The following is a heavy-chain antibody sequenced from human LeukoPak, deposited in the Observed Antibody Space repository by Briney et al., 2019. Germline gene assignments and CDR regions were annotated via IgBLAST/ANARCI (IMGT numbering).Heavy chain of an antibody. CDR1: GFTFSSHE. J-gene: IGHJ4*01. D-gene: IGHD6-13*01. CDR3: AREQPQLGRGYYFDY. CDR2: ISSSGSTI. Sequence: GGSLRLSCAASGFTFSSHEMNWVRQAPGKGLEWVSYISSSGSTIYYADSVKGRFTISRDNAKNSLYLQMNSLRAEDTAVYYCAREQPQLGRGYYFDYWGQGTLVPVSS. V-gene: IGHV3-48*03.